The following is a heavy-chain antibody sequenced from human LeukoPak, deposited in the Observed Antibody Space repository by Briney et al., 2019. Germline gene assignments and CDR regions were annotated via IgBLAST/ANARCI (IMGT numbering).Heavy chain of an antibody. CDR3: ARLHSSN. CDR2: IHYSGTA. V-gene: IGHV4-39*01. CDR1: GGSISSSSDY. Sequence: SETLSLTCTVSGGSISSSSDYWGWVRQPPGKGLEWIGSIHYSGTAYYNPSLKSRVTISVDTSKNQFSLKMTSVTAADTAVYYCARLHSSNWGQGTLVTVSS. D-gene: IGHD3-22*01. J-gene: IGHJ4*02.